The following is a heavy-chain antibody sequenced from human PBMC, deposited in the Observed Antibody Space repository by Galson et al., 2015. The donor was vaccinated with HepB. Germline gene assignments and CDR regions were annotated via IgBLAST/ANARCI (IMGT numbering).Heavy chain of an antibody. J-gene: IGHJ6*02. CDR1: GFTFSSYG. D-gene: IGHD1-26*01. Sequence: SLRLSCAASGFTFSSYGMHWARQAPGKGLEWVAVISYDGSNKYYADSVKGRFTISRDNSKNTLYLQMNSLRAEDTAVYYCAKDLPEEWELNYYYYGMDVWGHGTTVTVSS. V-gene: IGHV3-30*18. CDR3: AKDLPEEWELNYYYYGMDV. CDR2: ISYDGSNK.